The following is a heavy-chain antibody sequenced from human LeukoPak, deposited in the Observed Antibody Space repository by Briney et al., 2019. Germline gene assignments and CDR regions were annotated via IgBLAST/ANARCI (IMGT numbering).Heavy chain of an antibody. Sequence: VHLGGPLRLSCAASGFTFSSYAMSWVRQAPGKGLEWVSHIGGSGGSTYYADSVKGRVTISRDNSKNTLYLQMNSLRAEDTAVYYCARDPLGDYYFDFWGQGTLVTVSS. CDR1: GFTFSSYA. V-gene: IGHV3-23*01. CDR2: IGGSGGST. CDR3: ARDPLGDYYFDF. J-gene: IGHJ4*02. D-gene: IGHD4-17*01.